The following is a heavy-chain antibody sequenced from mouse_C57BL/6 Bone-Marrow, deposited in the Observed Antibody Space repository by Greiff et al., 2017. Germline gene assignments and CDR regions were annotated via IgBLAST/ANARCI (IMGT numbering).Heavy chain of an antibody. CDR3: ASTGP. Sequence: VQLQQSGAELVKPGASVKISCKASGYAFSSYWMNWVKQRPEQGLEWIGRIDPANGNTKYAPKFQGKATITADTSSNTAYLQLSSLTSEDTAIYYCASTGPWGQGTLVTVSA. CDR1: GYAFSSYW. D-gene: IGHD1-1*01. J-gene: IGHJ3*01. V-gene: IGHV14-3*01. CDR2: IDPANGNT.